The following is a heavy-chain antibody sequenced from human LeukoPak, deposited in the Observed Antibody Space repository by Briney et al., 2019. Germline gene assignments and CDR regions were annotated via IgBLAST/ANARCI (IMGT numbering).Heavy chain of an antibody. D-gene: IGHD6-19*01. CDR3: ARAWYSSGWYLENFDY. J-gene: IGHJ4*02. V-gene: IGHV4-39*07. CDR2: IYYSGST. Sequence: SETLSLTCTVSGGSISSSSYYWGWIRQPPGKGLEWIGSIYYSGSTYYNPSLKSRVTISVDTSKNQFSLKLSSVTAADTAVYYCARAWYSSGWYLENFDYWGQGTLVTVSS. CDR1: GGSISSSSYY.